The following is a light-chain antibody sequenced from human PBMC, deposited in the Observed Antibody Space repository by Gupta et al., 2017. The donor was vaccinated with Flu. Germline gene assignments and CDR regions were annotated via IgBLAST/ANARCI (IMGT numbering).Light chain of an antibody. Sequence: SALTQPASVSGSPGQSISISCSGTSSDVGTYHLVSWYQQHPGKAPKLLIYEGTKRPSGISNRFSGSKSVNTASLTISGLQAEDEADYYCRSYTDSSTWIFGGGTKLTVL. V-gene: IGLV2-23*01. CDR1: SSDVGTYHL. CDR3: RSYTDSSTWI. CDR2: EGT. J-gene: IGLJ2*01.